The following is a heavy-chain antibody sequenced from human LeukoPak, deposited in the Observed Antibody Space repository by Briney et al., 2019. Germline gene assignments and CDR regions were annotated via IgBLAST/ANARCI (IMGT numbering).Heavy chain of an antibody. J-gene: IGHJ3*02. CDR3: ARDVFCSGNSCLRDAFDI. D-gene: IGHD2-15*01. Sequence: ASVKVSCKASGYTFTSYGVSWVRQPPGQSLEWLGWISAYNGNTYYAENFQARVTMTTDTSTSTAYMELRSLKSDDTAVYYCARDVFCSGNSCLRDAFDIWGQGTKVTVSS. CDR2: ISAYNGNT. V-gene: IGHV1-18*01. CDR1: GYTFTSYG.